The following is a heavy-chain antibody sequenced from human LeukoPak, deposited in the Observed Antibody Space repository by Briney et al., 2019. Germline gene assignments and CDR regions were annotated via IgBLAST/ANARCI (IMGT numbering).Heavy chain of an antibody. D-gene: IGHD3-16*02. CDR1: GDSVSTHSAA. V-gene: IGHV6-1*01. CDR2: TYYRSKWYN. CDR3: ARESSDAFDV. Sequence: SQTLSLTCAISGDSVSTHSAAWSWIRQSLSRGLEWLGRTYYRSKWYNDYAVSVKSRITINPDTSKNQFSLQLNSVTPEDTAVYYCARESSDAFDVWGQGTMVTVSS. J-gene: IGHJ3*01.